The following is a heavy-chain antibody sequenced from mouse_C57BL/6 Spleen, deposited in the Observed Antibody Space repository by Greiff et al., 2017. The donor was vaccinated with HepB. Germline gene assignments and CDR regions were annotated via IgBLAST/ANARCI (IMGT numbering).Heavy chain of an antibody. J-gene: IGHJ2*01. Sequence: QVQLQQPGAELVKPGASVKLSCKASGYTFTSYWMHWVKQRPGQGLEWIGMIHPNSGSTNYNEKFKSKATLTVDKSSSTAYMQLSSLTSEDSAVYYCARSELGRRYYFDYWGQGTTLTVSS. CDR1: GYTFTSYW. CDR2: IHPNSGST. CDR3: ARSELGRRYYFDY. D-gene: IGHD4-1*01. V-gene: IGHV1-64*01.